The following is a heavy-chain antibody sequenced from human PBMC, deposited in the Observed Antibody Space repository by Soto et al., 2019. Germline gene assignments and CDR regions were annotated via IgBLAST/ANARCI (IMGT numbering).Heavy chain of an antibody. V-gene: IGHV4-34*01. Sequence: PSETLSLTCAVYGGSFSGYYWTWIRQPPGTGLEWIGEINHSGSTNYNPSLKSRVTISVDTSKNQFSLKLTSVTAADTAVYYCARVWREVRGVRDNYYYYGMDVWGQGTTVTVSS. J-gene: IGHJ6*02. D-gene: IGHD3-10*01. CDR2: INHSGST. CDR3: ARVWREVRGVRDNYYYYGMDV. CDR1: GGSFSGYY.